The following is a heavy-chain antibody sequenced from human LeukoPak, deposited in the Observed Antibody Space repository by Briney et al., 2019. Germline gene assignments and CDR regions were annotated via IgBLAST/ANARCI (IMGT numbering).Heavy chain of an antibody. Sequence: GASVKVSCKGSGYTLTELSMHWVRQAPGKGLELMGGFDPEDGETIYAQKFQGRVTMTEDTSTDTAYMELSSLRSKDTAVYYCARAGAAAIWVVYYGMDVWGQGTTVTVSS. CDR1: GYTLTELS. CDR3: ARAGAAAIWVVYYGMDV. J-gene: IGHJ6*02. CDR2: FDPEDGET. D-gene: IGHD2-2*02. V-gene: IGHV1-24*01.